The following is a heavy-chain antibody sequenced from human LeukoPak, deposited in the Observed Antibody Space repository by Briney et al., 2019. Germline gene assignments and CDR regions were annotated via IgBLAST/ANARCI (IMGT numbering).Heavy chain of an antibody. CDR1: GFTLSNYG. D-gene: IGHD3-3*01. CDR3: ARGRGLGVVSPYLDY. J-gene: IGHJ4*02. Sequence: QPGGSLRLSCAASGFTLSNYGMHWVRQAPGKGLEWVAVVWYDGSYKYYADSVKGRFTISRDNSKNIVSLQMNNLRAEDTAVYYCARGRGLGVVSPYLDYWGQGTLVTVSS. V-gene: IGHV3-33*01. CDR2: VWYDGSYK.